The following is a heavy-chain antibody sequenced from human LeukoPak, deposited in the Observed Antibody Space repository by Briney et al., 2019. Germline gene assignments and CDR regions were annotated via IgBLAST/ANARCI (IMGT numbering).Heavy chain of an antibody. D-gene: IGHD6-6*01. CDR1: GGSISSSSYY. CDR3: ARLSGLVLDPYYYYYYMDV. V-gene: IGHV4-39*01. J-gene: IGHJ6*03. CDR2: IYYSGST. Sequence: PSETLSLTCTVSGGSISSSSYYWGWIRQPPGKGLEWIGSIYYSGSTYYNPSLKSRVTISVDTSKNQFPLKLSSVTAADTAVYYCARLSGLVLDPYYYYYYMDVWGKGTTVTVSS.